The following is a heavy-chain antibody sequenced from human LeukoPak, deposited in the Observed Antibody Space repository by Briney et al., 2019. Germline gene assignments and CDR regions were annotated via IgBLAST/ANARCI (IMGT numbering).Heavy chain of an antibody. D-gene: IGHD4-11*01. CDR1: GFTFGSSW. CDR2: IKPDGSEK. Sequence: TGGSLRLSCVVSGFTFGSSWMSWVRQAPGKGLEWVTNIKPDGSEKYYVDSVKGRFTISRDNSRNSLYLDINNLRTEDTAIYYCAKDRDSNWYPYFEYWGQGTLIIVSP. J-gene: IGHJ4*02. V-gene: IGHV3-7*03. CDR3: AKDRDSNWYPYFEY.